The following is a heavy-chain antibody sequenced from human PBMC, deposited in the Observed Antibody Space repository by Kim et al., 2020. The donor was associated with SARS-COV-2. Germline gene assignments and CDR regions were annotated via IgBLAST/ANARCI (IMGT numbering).Heavy chain of an antibody. Sequence: SETLSLTCTVSGGSISSYYWSWIRQPPGKGLEWIGYIYYSGSTNYNPSLKSRVTISVDTSKNQFSLKLSSVTAADTAVYYCARAPGVTIFGVVSSFDIWGQETMVTVSS. CDR2: IYYSGST. CDR1: GGSISSYY. J-gene: IGHJ3*02. D-gene: IGHD3-3*01. V-gene: IGHV4-59*01. CDR3: ARAPGVTIFGVVSSFDI.